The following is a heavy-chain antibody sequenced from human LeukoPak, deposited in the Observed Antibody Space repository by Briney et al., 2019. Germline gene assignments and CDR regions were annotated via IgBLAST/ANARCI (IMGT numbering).Heavy chain of an antibody. CDR2: IIPIFGIA. D-gene: IGHD6-6*01. Sequence: SVKVSCKASGGTFSSYAISWVRQAPGQGLEWMGRIIPIFGIANYAQKFQGRVTITADKSTSTAYMGLSSLRSEDTAVYYCARDSSSIAARPDYYYYGMDVWGQGTTVTVSS. V-gene: IGHV1-69*04. J-gene: IGHJ6*02. CDR3: ARDSSSIAARPDYYYYGMDV. CDR1: GGTFSSYA.